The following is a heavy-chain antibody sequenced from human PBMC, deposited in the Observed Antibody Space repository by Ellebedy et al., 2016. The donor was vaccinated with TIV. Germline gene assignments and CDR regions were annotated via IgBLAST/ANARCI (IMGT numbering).Heavy chain of an antibody. Sequence: MPSETLSLTCTVSGGSISSGDKYRSWIRQHPGKGLEWIGNIHYSGGTYYSPSLGSRLAMSVDTSENQFSLKLSSVTAADTALYYCARAGALIRGERADYLDYWGQGLLVTVSS. V-gene: IGHV4-31*03. J-gene: IGHJ4*02. CDR2: IHYSGGT. CDR3: ARAGALIRGERADYLDY. D-gene: IGHD3-10*01. CDR1: GGSISSGDKY.